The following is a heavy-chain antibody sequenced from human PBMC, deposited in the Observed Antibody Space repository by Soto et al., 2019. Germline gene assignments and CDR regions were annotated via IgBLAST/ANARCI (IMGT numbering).Heavy chain of an antibody. D-gene: IGHD3-3*01. CDR2: IIPILGIA. CDR1: GGTFSSYT. V-gene: IGHV1-69*04. J-gene: IGHJ4*02. Sequence: GASVKVSCKASGGTFSSYTISWVRQAPGQGLEWMGRIIPILGIANYAQKFQGRVTITADKSTSTAYMELSSLRSEDTAVYYCARDKRSIFGVASPDYWGQGTLVTVSS. CDR3: ARDKRSIFGVASPDY.